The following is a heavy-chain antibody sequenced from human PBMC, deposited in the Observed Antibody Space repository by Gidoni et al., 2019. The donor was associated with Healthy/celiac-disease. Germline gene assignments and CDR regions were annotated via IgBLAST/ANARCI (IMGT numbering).Heavy chain of an antibody. CDR1: GYTRTELS. J-gene: IGHJ4*02. CDR3: ATDLWNSSGYNRCFW. V-gene: IGHV1-24*01. Sequence: QVQLVQSGAEVKKPGASGKVSCKVSGYTRTELSMHWVRQAPGKGLEWMGGFDPEDGETIYAQKFQGRVTMTEDTSTDTAYMELSSLRSEDTAVYYCATDLWNSSGYNRCFWWGQGTLVTVSS. CDR2: FDPEDGET. D-gene: IGHD3-22*01.